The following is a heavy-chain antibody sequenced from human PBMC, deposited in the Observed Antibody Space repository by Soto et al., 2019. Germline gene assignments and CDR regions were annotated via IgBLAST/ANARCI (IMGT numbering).Heavy chain of an antibody. CDR2: IAGNGGIL. V-gene: IGHV3-23*01. Sequence: PGGSLRLSCVAPGFTFSNYVMSWVRQAPGKGLECVAAIAGNGGILYYTDSVKGRFSISRDNSKNTLHLQMNSLRAEDTAVYYYARRQFFSFDSWGQGILVTVSS. D-gene: IGHD6-19*01. J-gene: IGHJ4*02. CDR3: ARRQFFSFDS. CDR1: GFTFSNYV.